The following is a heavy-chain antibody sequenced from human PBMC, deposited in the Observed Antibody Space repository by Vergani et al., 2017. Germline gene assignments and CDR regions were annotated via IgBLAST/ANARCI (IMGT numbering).Heavy chain of an antibody. J-gene: IGHJ4*02. D-gene: IGHD1-26*01. CDR2: IYYSGST. Sequence: QVQLQESGPGLVKPSHTLSLTCTVSGGSISSYYWSWIRQPPGKGLEWIGYIYYSGSTNYNPSLKSRVTISVDTSKNQFSLKLSSVTAADTAVYYCARGEGARELDYWGQGTLVTVSS. V-gene: IGHV4-59*07. CDR3: ARGEGARELDY. CDR1: GGSISSYY.